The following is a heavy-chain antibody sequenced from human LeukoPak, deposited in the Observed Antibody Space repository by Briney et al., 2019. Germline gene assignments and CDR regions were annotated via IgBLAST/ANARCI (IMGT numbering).Heavy chain of an antibody. J-gene: IGHJ3*02. Sequence: SETLSLTCTVSGGSISSYYWSWIRQPPGKGLEWIGSIYYSGSTYYNPSLKSRVTISVDTSKDQFSLKLSSVTAADTAVYYCARTLGYCSSTSCYRAGAFDIWGQGTMVTVSS. CDR3: ARTLGYCSSTSCYRAGAFDI. V-gene: IGHV4-59*05. CDR1: GGSISSYY. D-gene: IGHD2-2*01. CDR2: IYYSGST.